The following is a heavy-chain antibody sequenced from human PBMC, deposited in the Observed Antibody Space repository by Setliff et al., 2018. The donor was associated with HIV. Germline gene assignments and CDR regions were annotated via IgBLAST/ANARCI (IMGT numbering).Heavy chain of an antibody. V-gene: IGHV4-34*01. Sequence: PSETLSLTCGVFGGSFSNYFWTWMRQPPGKGLEWIGEFRLSGGTNYNYNPSLETRVTISVDRSKNLFTLKLTSVTAADTAVYYCAKGPVSGVDLWGQGTLVTVSS. J-gene: IGHJ5*02. CDR2: FRLSGGT. CDR1: GGSFSNYF. D-gene: IGHD2-15*01. CDR3: AKGPVSGVDL.